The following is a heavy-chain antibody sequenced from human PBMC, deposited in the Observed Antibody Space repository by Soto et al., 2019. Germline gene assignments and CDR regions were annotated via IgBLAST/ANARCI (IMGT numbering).Heavy chain of an antibody. V-gene: IGHV4-4*07. CDR2: IYTSGST. D-gene: IGHD7-27*01. CDR1: GGSISSYY. Sequence: PSETLSLTCTVSGGSISSYYWSWIRQPAGKGLEWIGRIYTSGSTNYNPSLKSRVTMSVDTSKNQFSLKLSSVTAADTAVYYCAGGLTGSRGYYYYGMDVWGQGTTVTVSS. J-gene: IGHJ6*02. CDR3: AGGLTGSRGYYYYGMDV.